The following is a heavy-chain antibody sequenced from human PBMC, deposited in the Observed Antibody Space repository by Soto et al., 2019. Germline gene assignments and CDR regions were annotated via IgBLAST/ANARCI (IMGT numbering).Heavy chain of an antibody. CDR3: AGDRYTSTWYTH. J-gene: IGHJ4*02. Sequence: EVQLVESGGGLVQPGGSLRLSCAASGFTVSSNYMSWVRQAPGKGLEWVSLIYGGGSTFFADSVKGRFTISRDNSKNTLYLQMNSLRVEDTAVYYRAGDRYTSTWYTHWGQGTLVTVSS. CDR1: GFTVSSNY. D-gene: IGHD6-13*01. CDR2: IYGGGST. V-gene: IGHV3-66*01.